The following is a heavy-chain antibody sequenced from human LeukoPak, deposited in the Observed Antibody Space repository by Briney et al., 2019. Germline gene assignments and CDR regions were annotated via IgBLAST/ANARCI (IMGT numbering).Heavy chain of an antibody. CDR3: AAAFDY. Sequence: SETLSLTCTVSGYSLSSGYYWGWIRQPPGKGLEWIGNTYYGGNTYYNPSLKSRVTISVDTSKNQFSLELNSVTAADTAVYYCAAAFDYWGQGTLVTVSS. CDR2: TYYGGNT. J-gene: IGHJ4*02. D-gene: IGHD6-25*01. CDR1: GYSLSSGYY. V-gene: IGHV4-38-2*02.